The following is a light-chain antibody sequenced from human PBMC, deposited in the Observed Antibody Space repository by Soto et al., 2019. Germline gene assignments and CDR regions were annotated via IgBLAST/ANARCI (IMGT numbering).Light chain of an antibody. J-gene: IGKJ1*01. CDR1: QSVSSSY. Sequence: EIVLTQSPGTLSLSPGERATLSCRASQSVSSSYLAWYQQKPGQAPRLLMYGASSRATGIPDRFSGSGSGTDFTLTISRLEPEDFAVYYCQQYGSSLWTFGHGTKVEIK. CDR3: QQYGSSLWT. V-gene: IGKV3-20*01. CDR2: GAS.